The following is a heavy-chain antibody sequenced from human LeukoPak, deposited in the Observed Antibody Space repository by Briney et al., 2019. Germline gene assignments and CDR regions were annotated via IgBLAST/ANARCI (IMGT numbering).Heavy chain of an antibody. Sequence: LRLXXXASXXTXSDYYMSWIRQAXGKGLEWVSYISSSDNAIFYADSVKGRFTISRDNAKNSLYLQVNSLRAEDTAVYYCARVVYCSGGSCHIFAFDIWGQGTMVTVSS. CDR1: XXTXSDYY. CDR2: ISSSDNAI. D-gene: IGHD2-15*01. V-gene: IGHV3-11*01. CDR3: ARVVYCSGGSCHIFAFDI. J-gene: IGHJ3*02.